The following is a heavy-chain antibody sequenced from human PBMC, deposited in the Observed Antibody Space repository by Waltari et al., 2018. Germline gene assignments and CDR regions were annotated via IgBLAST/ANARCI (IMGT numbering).Heavy chain of an antibody. V-gene: IGHV4-39*07. D-gene: IGHD6-6*01. CDR2: IYYSGRT. J-gene: IGHJ6*02. CDR1: GGSISSSSYY. Sequence: QLQLQESGPGLVKPSETLSLTCTVSGGSISSSSYYWGWIRQPPGKGLEWIGSIYYSGRTYYNPSLKSRVTISVDPSKTQFSLKLSSVTAADTAVYYCARDRSSSSYYYYGMDVWGQGTTVTVSS. CDR3: ARDRSSSSYYYYGMDV.